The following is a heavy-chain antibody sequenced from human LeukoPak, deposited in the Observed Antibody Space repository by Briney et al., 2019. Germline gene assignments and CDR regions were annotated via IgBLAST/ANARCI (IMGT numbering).Heavy chain of an antibody. CDR1: GFTFSRHS. CDR2: ISITGDTI. V-gene: IGHV3-48*03. CDR3: AELGITMIGGV. Sequence: GGSLRLSCAASGFTFSRHSLNWVRQAPGKGLESVSYISITGDTIYYADSVKGRFTISRDNAKNSLYLQMNSLRAEDTAVYYCAELGITMIGGVWGKGTTVTISS. D-gene: IGHD3-10*02. J-gene: IGHJ6*04.